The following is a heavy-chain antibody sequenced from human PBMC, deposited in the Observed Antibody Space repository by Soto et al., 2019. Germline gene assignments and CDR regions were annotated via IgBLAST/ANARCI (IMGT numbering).Heavy chain of an antibody. D-gene: IGHD1-26*01. CDR3: ARDYSDWYMDV. V-gene: IGHV3-48*01. CDR1: VFTFSSYS. J-gene: IGHJ6*03. CDR2: ISSSSSTI. Sequence: LSCAASVFTFSSYSMNWVRQAPGKGLEWVSHISSSSSTIYYADSVKGRFTISRDNAKNSLYLQMNSLRAEDTAVYYCARDYSDWYMDVWGKGTTVTVSS.